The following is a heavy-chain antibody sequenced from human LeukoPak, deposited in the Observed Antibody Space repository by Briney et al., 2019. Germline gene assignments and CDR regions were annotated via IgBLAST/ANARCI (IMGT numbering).Heavy chain of an antibody. V-gene: IGHV2-70*11. J-gene: IGHJ3*02. D-gene: IGHD3-22*01. CDR3: ARTTTMTEAPSAFDI. CDR2: IDWDDDK. Sequence: ESGPALVKPTQTLTLTCTFSGFSLSTRGMCVSWIRQPPGKALEWLARIDWDDDKYYSTSLKTRLTISKDTSKNQVVLTMTNMDPVDTATYYCARTTTMTEAPSAFDIWGQGTMVTVSS. CDR1: GFSLSTRGMC.